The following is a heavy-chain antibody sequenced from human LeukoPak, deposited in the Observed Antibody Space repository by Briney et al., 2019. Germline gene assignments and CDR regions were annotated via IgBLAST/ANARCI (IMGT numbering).Heavy chain of an antibody. CDR2: IIPILGMA. CDR3: ASPADCTGGVCYETTHFDY. Sequence: ASVTVSCKPSGGTFISYAISWVRPAPGQGLEWMGRIIPILGMANYAQKFQGRVTITADKSTSTAYMELSSLRSEDTAVYYCASPADCTGGVCYETTHFDYWGQGTLVTVSS. V-gene: IGHV1-69*04. J-gene: IGHJ4*02. D-gene: IGHD2-8*02. CDR1: GGTFISYA.